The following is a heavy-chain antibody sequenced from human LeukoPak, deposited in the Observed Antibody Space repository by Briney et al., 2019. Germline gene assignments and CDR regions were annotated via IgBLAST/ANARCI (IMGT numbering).Heavy chain of an antibody. CDR2: ISYDGNDQ. Sequence: PGGSLTLSCALSGFLYSGYRILCLRQAPGKGLEWVALISYDGNDQYYADSVKGRFTISRDNFKNTVSLQMTSLRGEDTAVYYWEVDIVATGGLCCLDDWGQGTTVTVSS. J-gene: IGHJ6*02. D-gene: IGHD5-12*01. CDR1: GFLYSGYR. CDR3: EVDIVATGGLCCLDD. V-gene: IGHV3-30*03.